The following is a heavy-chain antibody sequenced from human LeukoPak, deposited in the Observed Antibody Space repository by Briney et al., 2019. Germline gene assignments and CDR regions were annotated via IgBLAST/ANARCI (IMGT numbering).Heavy chain of an antibody. D-gene: IGHD1-26*01. J-gene: IGHJ4*02. V-gene: IGHV1-2*04. CDR3: TSLSSLGATTEADY. Sequence: ASVKVSCKASGYTFTRYYMHWVRQAPGQGLEWMGWINPNSGGTNYAQKFQGWVTMTRDTSISTAYMELSRLRSDDTAVYYCTSLSSLGATTEADYWGQGTLVPVSS. CDR1: GYTFTRYY. CDR2: INPNSGGT.